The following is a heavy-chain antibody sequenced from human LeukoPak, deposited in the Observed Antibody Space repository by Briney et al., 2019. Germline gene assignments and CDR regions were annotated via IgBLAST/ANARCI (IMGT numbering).Heavy chain of an antibody. J-gene: IGHJ4*02. Sequence: GGSLRLSCRASGFPFSSYWMHWVRHVPGKGLVWVSRVESDGSSTTQADSVKGRFIISRDNANNTLYLQMNSLRAEDTAVYYCARDFRPVVGAAGTFDYWGQGTLVTVSS. CDR1: GFPFSSYW. CDR3: ARDFRPVVGAAGTFDY. D-gene: IGHD6-13*01. CDR2: VESDGSST. V-gene: IGHV3-74*01.